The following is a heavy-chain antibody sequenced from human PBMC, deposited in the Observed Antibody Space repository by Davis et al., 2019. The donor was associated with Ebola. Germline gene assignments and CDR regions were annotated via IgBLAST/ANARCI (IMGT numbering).Heavy chain of an antibody. Sequence: SVKVSCKASGGTFSSYAISWVRQAPGQGLEWMGGIIPIFGTANYAQKFQGRVTITADESTSTAYMELSSLRSEDTAVYYCASPGGGYDRYYYYYYMDVWGKGTTVTVSS. D-gene: IGHD5-12*01. CDR3: ASPGGGYDRYYYYYYMDV. V-gene: IGHV1-69*13. CDR2: IIPIFGTA. J-gene: IGHJ6*03. CDR1: GGTFSSYA.